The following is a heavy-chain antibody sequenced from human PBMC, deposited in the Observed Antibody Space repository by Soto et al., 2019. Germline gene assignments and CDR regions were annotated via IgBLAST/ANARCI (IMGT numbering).Heavy chain of an antibody. CDR1: RFAFGSYA. CDR3: AREYGCLQTGDLRVDH. J-gene: IGHJ4*03. V-gene: IGHV3-30-3*01. D-gene: IGHD2-21*02. Sequence: GGSLTLSRSTSRFAFGSYAIHWVRPGPGKGLEWVAVISYDGSNKYYADSVKGRFTISRDNSKNTLYLQMNSLRAEDTAVYYCAREYGCLQTGDLRVDHWGHATPSTVSS. CDR2: ISYDGSNK.